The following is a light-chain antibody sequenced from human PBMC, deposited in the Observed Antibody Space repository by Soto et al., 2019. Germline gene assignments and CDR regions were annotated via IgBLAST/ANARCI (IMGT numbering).Light chain of an antibody. V-gene: IGKV1-5*03. CDR2: RAS. J-gene: IGKJ2*01. CDR3: QQYSREST. CDR1: QNISNW. Sequence: DIQMTQSPSTLSTSIGDRVTITWRASQNISNWLAWYQQKPGKAPKLLIYRASRLEVGVPSRFSGNGSGTDFTLTITSLQPDDFGTYFCQQYSRESTFGQGTKLE.